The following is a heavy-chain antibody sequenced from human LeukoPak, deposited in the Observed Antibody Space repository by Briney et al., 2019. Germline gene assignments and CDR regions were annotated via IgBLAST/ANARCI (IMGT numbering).Heavy chain of an antibody. J-gene: IGHJ4*02. CDR3: ARAPIAAGGTENFDY. CDR2: IYYSGST. D-gene: IGHD6-13*01. CDR1: GGSISSYY. V-gene: IGHV4-59*01. Sequence: SEALSLTCTVSGGSISSYYWSWIRQPPGKGLEWIGYIYYSGSTNYNPSLKSRVTISVDRSKNQFSLKLSSVTAADTAVYYCARAPIAAGGTENFDYWGQGTLVTVSS.